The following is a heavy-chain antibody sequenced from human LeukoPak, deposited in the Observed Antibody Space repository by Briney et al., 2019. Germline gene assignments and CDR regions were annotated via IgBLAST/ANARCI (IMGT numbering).Heavy chain of an antibody. D-gene: IGHD5-24*01. CDR3: ARDRETG. Sequence: GGSLRLSCAASGFTFSDYYMNWVRLPPGKGLEWVSFIDSTSNYIYYADSLKGRFTISRDNAKNSLYLQMNSLRAEDTAVYYCARDRETGWGQGTLVTVSS. CDR2: IDSTSNYI. J-gene: IGHJ4*02. V-gene: IGHV3-11*06. CDR1: GFTFSDYY.